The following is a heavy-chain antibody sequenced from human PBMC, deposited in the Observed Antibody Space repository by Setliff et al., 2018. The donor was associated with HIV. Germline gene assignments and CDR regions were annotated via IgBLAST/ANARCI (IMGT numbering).Heavy chain of an antibody. Sequence: PGGSLRLSCAANGFSFSSYAMTWVRQAPGKGLECVAVISGSGGDTYYADSVKGRFGISREKSKCTLYLQMNSLTAEDTAVYYCAKFPVFKWFGERQGWFDLWSQGTLVTVS. D-gene: IGHD3-10*01. V-gene: IGHV3-23*01. CDR2: ISGSGGDT. CDR1: GFSFSSYA. CDR3: AKFPVFKWFGERQGWFDL. J-gene: IGHJ5*02.